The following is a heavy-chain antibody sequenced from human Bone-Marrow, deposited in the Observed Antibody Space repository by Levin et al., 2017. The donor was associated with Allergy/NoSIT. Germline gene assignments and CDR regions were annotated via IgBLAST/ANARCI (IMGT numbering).Heavy chain of an antibody. V-gene: IGHV3-30-3*01. J-gene: IGHJ4*02. D-gene: IGHD1-1*01. Sequence: AGGSLRLSCAASGFTFRTHALHWVRQAPGKGLEWVAVLSYDGGTKYYADSVKGRFTISRDNSKNTLYLQMDSLRTEDTATYYCARNFLVNRNWIFDSWGQGTLVTVSS. CDR2: LSYDGGTK. CDR3: ARNFLVNRNWIFDS. CDR1: GFTFRTHA.